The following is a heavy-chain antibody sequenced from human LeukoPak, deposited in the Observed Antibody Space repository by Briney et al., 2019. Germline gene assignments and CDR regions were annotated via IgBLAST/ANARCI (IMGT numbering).Heavy chain of an antibody. J-gene: IGHJ4*02. D-gene: IGHD4-23*01. CDR2: INHSGST. CDR1: GGSFSGYY. CDR3: ARVIGLRRWIDY. V-gene: IGHV4-34*01. Sequence: SETLSLTCAVYGGSFSGYYWSWIRQPSGKGLEWIGEINHSGSTNYNPSLKSRVTISVDTSKNQFSLKLSSVTAADTAVYYCARVIGLRRWIDYWGQGTLVTVSS.